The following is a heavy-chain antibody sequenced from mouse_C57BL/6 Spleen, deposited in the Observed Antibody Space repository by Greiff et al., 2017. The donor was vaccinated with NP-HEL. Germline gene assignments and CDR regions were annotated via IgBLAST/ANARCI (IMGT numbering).Heavy chain of an antibody. CDR3: ARHSYGNYFYYYAMDY. D-gene: IGHD2-1*01. V-gene: IGHV5-9*01. CDR2: ISGGGGNT. Sequence: DVKLVESGGGLVKPGGSLKLSCAASGFTFSSYTMSWVRQTPEKRLEWVATISGGGGNTYYPDSVKGRFTISRDNAKNTLYLQMSSLRSEDTALYYCARHSYGNYFYYYAMDYWGQGTSVTVSS. CDR1: GFTFSSYT. J-gene: IGHJ4*01.